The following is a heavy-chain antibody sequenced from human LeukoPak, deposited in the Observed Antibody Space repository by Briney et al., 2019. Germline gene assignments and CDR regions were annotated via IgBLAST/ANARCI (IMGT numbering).Heavy chain of an antibody. V-gene: IGHV1-2*02. Sequence: ASVKVSCKASGYTFTGYYMHWVRQAPGQGLEWMGWINPNSGGTNYAQKFQGRVTMTRDTSISTAYMELSRLRSDDTAVYYCARETAAAGSNWFDSWGQGTLVTVSS. CDR3: ARETAAAGSNWFDS. CDR1: GYTFTGYY. J-gene: IGHJ5*01. CDR2: INPNSGGT. D-gene: IGHD6-13*01.